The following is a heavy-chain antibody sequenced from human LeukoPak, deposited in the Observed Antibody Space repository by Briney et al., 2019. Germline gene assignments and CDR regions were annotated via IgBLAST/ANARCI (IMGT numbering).Heavy chain of an antibody. CDR3: ARVYYGSSGYYYTFDY. CDR1: GFTFSDYY. CDR2: ISSSSSYT. J-gene: IGHJ4*02. D-gene: IGHD3-22*01. Sequence: GGSLRLSCAASGFTFSDYYMSWIRQAPGKGLEWVSYISSSSSYTNYADSVKGRFTISRDNAKNSLYLQMNSLRAEDTAVYYCARVYYGSSGYYYTFDYWGQGTLVTVSS. V-gene: IGHV3-11*03.